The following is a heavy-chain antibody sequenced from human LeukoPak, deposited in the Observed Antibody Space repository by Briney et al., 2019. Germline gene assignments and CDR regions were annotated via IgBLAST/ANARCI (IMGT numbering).Heavy chain of an antibody. J-gene: IGHJ3*01. CDR3: AKDQSPGVVPAAIYS. CDR1: GYTFSSYA. D-gene: IGHD2-2*02. V-gene: IGHV3-30-3*01. Sequence: GGSLRLSCAASGYTFSSYAMHWVRQAPGKGLEWVAVISYDGSNKYYADSVKGRFTISRDNSKNTLYLQMNSLRAEDTAVYYCAKDQSPGVVPAAIYSWGQGTMVTVSS. CDR2: ISYDGSNK.